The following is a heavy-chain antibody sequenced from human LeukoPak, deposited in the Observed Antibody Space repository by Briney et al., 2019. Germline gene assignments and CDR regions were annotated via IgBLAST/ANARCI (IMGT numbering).Heavy chain of an antibody. J-gene: IGHJ4*02. CDR2: NNPSGGST. CDR1: GYTFTSYY. Sequence: ASVKVSCKASGYTFTSYYMHWVRQAPGQGLEWMGINNPSGGSTSYAQKFQGRVTVTRDTSTSTVYMELSSLRSEDTAVYYCAILYLEMATIFDYWGQGTLVTVSS. D-gene: IGHD5-24*01. V-gene: IGHV1-46*01. CDR3: AILYLEMATIFDY.